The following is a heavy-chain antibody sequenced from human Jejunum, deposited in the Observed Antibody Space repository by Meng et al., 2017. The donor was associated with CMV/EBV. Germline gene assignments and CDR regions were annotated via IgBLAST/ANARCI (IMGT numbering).Heavy chain of an antibody. Sequence: GLLVEAGGGLVKPGGSLRLSCAASGLTFTNAWMSWVRQAPGKGLEWVGRIKTQIYGGTTEYAAPVNGRFTISRDDSESTLYLQMNSLKTEDTAVYYCTTDNSGYYGRADYWGQGTLVTVSS. V-gene: IGHV3-15*01. CDR3: TTDNSGYYGRADY. D-gene: IGHD5-18*01. CDR1: GLTFTNAW. CDR2: IKTQIYGGTT. J-gene: IGHJ4*02.